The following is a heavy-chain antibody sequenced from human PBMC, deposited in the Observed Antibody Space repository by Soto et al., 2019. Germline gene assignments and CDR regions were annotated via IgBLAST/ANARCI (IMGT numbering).Heavy chain of an antibody. CDR1: GFTFSSYG. D-gene: IGHD3-22*01. CDR2: LSYDGSNK. Sequence: QVQLVESGGGVVQPGRSLRLSCAASGFTFSSYGMHWVRQTPGKGLEWVADLSYDGSNKNYADSVKGRFTMSRDDSKNTLYLEMNSLRAEDTAVYYCAKHHYYDSGGYIEYWGQGTLVTVSS. CDR3: AKHHYYDSGGYIEY. V-gene: IGHV3-30*18. J-gene: IGHJ4*02.